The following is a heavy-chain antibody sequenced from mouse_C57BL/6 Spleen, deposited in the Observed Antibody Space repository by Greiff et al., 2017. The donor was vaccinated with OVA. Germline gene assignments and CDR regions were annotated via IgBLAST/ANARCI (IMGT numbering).Heavy chain of an antibody. V-gene: IGHV1-26*01. J-gene: IGHJ3*01. Sequence: EVQLQQSGPELVKPGASVKISCKASGYTFTDYYMNWVKQSHGQSLEWIGDINPNNGGTSYNQKFTGKATLTVDKSSSTAYMELRRLTSEDSAVDNCARDTYEGAYWGKGTLVTVSA. CDR2: INPNNGGT. CDR1: GYTFTDYY. D-gene: IGHD2-14*01. CDR3: ARDTYEGAY.